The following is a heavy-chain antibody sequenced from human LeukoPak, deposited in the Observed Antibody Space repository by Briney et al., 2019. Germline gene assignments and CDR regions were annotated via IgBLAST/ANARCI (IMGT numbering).Heavy chain of an antibody. Sequence: GGSLRLSCAASGFTFSNAWMSWVRQAPGKGLEWVSVIYSGGSTYYADSVKGRFTISRDNSKNTLYLQMNSLRAEDTAVYYCARGVRGVLFDYWGQGTLVTVSS. CDR2: IYSGGST. CDR3: ARGVRGVLFDY. CDR1: GFTFSNAW. V-gene: IGHV3-53*01. J-gene: IGHJ4*02. D-gene: IGHD3-10*01.